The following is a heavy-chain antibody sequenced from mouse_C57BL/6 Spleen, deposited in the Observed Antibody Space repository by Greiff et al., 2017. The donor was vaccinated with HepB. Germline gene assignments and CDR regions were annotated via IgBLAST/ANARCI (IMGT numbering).Heavy chain of an antibody. Sequence: QVQLQQSGAELVMPGASVKLSCKASGYTFTSYWMHWVKQRPGQGLEWIGEIDPSDSYTNYNQKFKGKSTLTVDKSSSTAYMQLSSLTSEDSAVYYCARREYDSSYYFDYWGQGTTLTVSS. J-gene: IGHJ2*01. CDR1: GYTFTSYW. V-gene: IGHV1-69*01. D-gene: IGHD2-4*01. CDR3: ARREYDSSYYFDY. CDR2: IDPSDSYT.